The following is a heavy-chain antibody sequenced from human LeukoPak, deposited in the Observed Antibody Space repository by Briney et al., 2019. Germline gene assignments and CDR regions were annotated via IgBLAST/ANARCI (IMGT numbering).Heavy chain of an antibody. D-gene: IGHD6-19*01. CDR2: IYSGGST. CDR1: GFTFRSYG. V-gene: IGHV3-53*01. Sequence: GRSLRLSCAASGFTFRSYGMHWVRHAPGKGLEWVSVIYSGGSTYYADSVKGRFTISRDNSKNTLYLQMNSLRAEDTAVYYCARDLGSYSSFFDYWGQGTLVTVSS. CDR3: ARDLGSYSSFFDY. J-gene: IGHJ4*02.